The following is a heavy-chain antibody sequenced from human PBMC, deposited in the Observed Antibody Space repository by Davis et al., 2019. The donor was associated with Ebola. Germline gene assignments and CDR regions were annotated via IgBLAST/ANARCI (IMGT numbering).Heavy chain of an antibody. CDR1: GYIFISYG. CDR3: ARTPLLILVVPAAILGGGACDI. Sequence: ASVMVSCKASGYIFISYGNSGVRQDPGQGLEWMGWISAYNGNTNYAQTLQGRVTMTTDTSTSTAYMELRILRSDDTAVYYCARTPLLILVVPAAILGGGACDIWGQGTMVTVSS. D-gene: IGHD2-2*02. CDR2: ISAYNGNT. V-gene: IGHV1-18*01. J-gene: IGHJ3*02.